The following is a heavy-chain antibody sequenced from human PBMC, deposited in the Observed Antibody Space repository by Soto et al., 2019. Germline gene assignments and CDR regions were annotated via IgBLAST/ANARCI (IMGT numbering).Heavy chain of an antibody. V-gene: IGHV3-7*05. J-gene: IGHJ4*02. CDR2: IKGDGSEK. Sequence: VHLVESGGDLVQPGGSLRLSCAASGFTFSSHWMSWVRQAPGKGLEWVANIKGDGSEKYYVDSVKGRFIISRDNAKNSLYLQMNSLRVEDTALYYCAKDVRWGQGTLVTVSS. CDR3: AKDVR. CDR1: GFTFSSHW.